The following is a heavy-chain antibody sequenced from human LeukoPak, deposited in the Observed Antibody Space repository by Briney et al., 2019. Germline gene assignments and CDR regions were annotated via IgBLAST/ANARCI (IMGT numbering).Heavy chain of an antibody. Sequence: SGTLSLTCAVSGGSISSSNWWSWVRQPPGKGLEWIGEIYHSGSTNYNPSLKSRVTISVDKSKNQFSLKLSSVTAADTAVYYCARAKYYDRVTDAAFDIWGQGTMVTVSS. J-gene: IGHJ3*02. V-gene: IGHV4-4*02. CDR3: ARAKYYDRVTDAAFDI. D-gene: IGHD3-22*01. CDR1: GGSISSSNW. CDR2: IYHSGST.